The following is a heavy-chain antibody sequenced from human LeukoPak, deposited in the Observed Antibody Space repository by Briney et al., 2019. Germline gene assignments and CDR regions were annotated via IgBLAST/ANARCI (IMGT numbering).Heavy chain of an antibody. Sequence: GASVKVSCKASGYTFTGYYMHWVRQAPGQGLEWMGWINPNSGGTNYAQKFQGRVTMTRDTSINTAYMELSRLRSDDTAVYYCASGVVPAAAVTGDAFDIWGQGTMVTVSS. V-gene: IGHV1-2*02. J-gene: IGHJ3*02. D-gene: IGHD2-2*01. CDR1: GYTFTGYY. CDR3: ASGVVPAAAVTGDAFDI. CDR2: INPNSGGT.